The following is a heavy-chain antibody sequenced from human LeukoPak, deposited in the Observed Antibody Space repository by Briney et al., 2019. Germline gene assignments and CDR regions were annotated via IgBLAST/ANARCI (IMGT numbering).Heavy chain of an antibody. V-gene: IGHV3-11*01. J-gene: IGHJ4*02. D-gene: IGHD1-26*01. CDR3: ARDGGGSTYYFDS. CDR1: GFNFNDYY. Sequence: PGGSLRLPCAASGFNFNDYYMSWLRQAPGKGLEWLSLISNTGRSIYYADSVKARFTISRDSATSSLYLQMNSLRADDTAVYYCARDGGGSTYYFDSWGQGTLVTVSS. CDR2: ISNTGRSI.